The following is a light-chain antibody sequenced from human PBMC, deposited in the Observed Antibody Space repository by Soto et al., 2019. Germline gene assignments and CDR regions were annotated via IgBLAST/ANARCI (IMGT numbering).Light chain of an antibody. CDR1: QTISSW. V-gene: IGKV1-5*03. CDR2: KAS. Sequence: DIQMTQSPSTLSGSVGDSVTITCRASQTISSWLAWYQQKPGKAPKLLIYKASTLKSGVPSRFSGSGSGTEFTLTTSSLQPDDFATYYCQHYNSYSEAFGQGTKVDI. CDR3: QHYNSYSEA. J-gene: IGKJ1*01.